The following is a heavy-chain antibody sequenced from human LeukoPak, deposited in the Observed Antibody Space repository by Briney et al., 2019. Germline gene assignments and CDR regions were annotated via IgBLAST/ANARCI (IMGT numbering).Heavy chain of an antibody. D-gene: IGHD6-13*01. CDR2: INPSGGST. CDR1: GYTFTSYY. J-gene: IGHJ5*02. V-gene: IGHV1-46*01. CDR3: ARDWYSSSWARWWFDP. Sequence: WASVKVSCKASGYTFTSYYMHWVRQAPGQGLEWMGIINPSGGSTSYAQKFQGRVTMTRDMSTSTVYMELSSLRSEDTAVYYCARDWYSSSWARWWFDPWGQGTLVTVSS.